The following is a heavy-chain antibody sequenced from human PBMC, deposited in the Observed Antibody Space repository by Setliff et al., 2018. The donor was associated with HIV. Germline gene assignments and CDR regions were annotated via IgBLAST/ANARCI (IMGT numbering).Heavy chain of an antibody. Sequence: ASVKVSCKASGGIFSRFAFSWVRRAPGQGLEWMGGIIPIFGTPNYAQKFQGRVTITTDESTNTVYMELYSLTSEDTAIYYCASSAGAVPTTAPYGDYYYYFYMDVWGKGTTVTVS. CDR2: IIPIFGTP. J-gene: IGHJ6*03. CDR3: ASSAGAVPTTAPYGDYYYYFYMDV. V-gene: IGHV1-69*05. D-gene: IGHD1-1*01. CDR1: GGIFSRFA.